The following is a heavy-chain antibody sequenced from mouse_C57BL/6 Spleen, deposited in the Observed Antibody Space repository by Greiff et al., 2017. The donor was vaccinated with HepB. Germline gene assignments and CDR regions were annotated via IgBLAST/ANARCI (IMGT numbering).Heavy chain of an antibody. CDR2: IYPGSGNT. V-gene: IGHV1-66*01. D-gene: IGHD1-1*01. J-gene: IGHJ3*01. CDR3: ARNDGSRAWFAY. CDR1: GYSFTSYY. Sequence: VQLQQSGPELVKPGASVKISCKASGYSFTSYYIHWVKQRPGQGLEWIGWIYPGSGNTKYNEKFKGKATLTADTSSSTAYMQLSSLTSEDSAVYYCARNDGSRAWFAYWGQGTLVTVSA.